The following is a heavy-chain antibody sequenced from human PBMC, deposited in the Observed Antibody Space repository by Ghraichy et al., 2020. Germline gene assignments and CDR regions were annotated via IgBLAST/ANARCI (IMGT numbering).Heavy chain of an antibody. CDR2: ISGSGGST. J-gene: IGHJ6*02. CDR1: GFTFSSYA. V-gene: IGHV3-23*01. CDR3: AKAPIVVAPHYYYGMDV. D-gene: IGHD2-2*01. Sequence: GALRLSCAASGFTFSSYAMSWVRQAPGKGLEWVSAISGSGGSTYYADSVKGRFTISRDNSKNTLYLQMNSLRAEDTAVYYCAKAPIVVAPHYYYGMDVWGQGTTVTVSS.